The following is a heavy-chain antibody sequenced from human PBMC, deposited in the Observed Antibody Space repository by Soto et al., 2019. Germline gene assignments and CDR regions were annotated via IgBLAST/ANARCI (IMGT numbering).Heavy chain of an antibody. CDR2: IYYSGST. D-gene: IGHD3-10*01. Sequence: SETLSLTCTVAGGSMLSSYWSWIRQPPGKGLEWIGYIYYSGSTNYNPSLKSRVTMSVDTPKNQFSLKLSSVTAADTAVYYCARRGYGPGFPYYYGMDVWGQGTTVT. V-gene: IGHV4-59*01. CDR1: GGSMLSSY. CDR3: ARRGYGPGFPYYYGMDV. J-gene: IGHJ6*02.